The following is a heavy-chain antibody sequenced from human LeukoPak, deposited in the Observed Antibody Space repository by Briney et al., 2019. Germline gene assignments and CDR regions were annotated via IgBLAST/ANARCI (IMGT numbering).Heavy chain of an antibody. CDR1: GGSISSYY. Sequence: SETLSLTCTVSGGSISSYYWSWIRQPPGKGLEWIGNIYYSGSTNYNPSLKSRVTISVDTSKNQSSLKLSSVTAADTAVYYCARGGRLLTEPTYWFFDLWGRGSLVTVSS. J-gene: IGHJ2*01. V-gene: IGHV4-59*01. D-gene: IGHD3-9*01. CDR2: IYYSGST. CDR3: ARGGRLLTEPTYWFFDL.